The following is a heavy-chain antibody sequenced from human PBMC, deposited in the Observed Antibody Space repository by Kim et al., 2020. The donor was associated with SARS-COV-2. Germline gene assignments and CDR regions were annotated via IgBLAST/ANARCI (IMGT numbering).Heavy chain of an antibody. V-gene: IGHV1-3*01. CDR3: ARSFGPKVRGVIIYYFDY. CDR2: INAGDGNT. CDR1: GYTFTSYP. J-gene: IGHJ4*02. D-gene: IGHD3-10*01. Sequence: ASVKVSCKASGYTFTSYPIHWVRQAPGQRLEWMGWINAGDGNTKYSQKFQGRVTITRDTSASTAYMELSSLRSEDTAVYYCARSFGPKVRGVIIYYFDYWGQGTLVTVSS.